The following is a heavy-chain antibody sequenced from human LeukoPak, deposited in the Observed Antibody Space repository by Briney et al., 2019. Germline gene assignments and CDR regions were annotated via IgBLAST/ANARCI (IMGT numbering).Heavy chain of an antibody. CDR1: GYTFTDYY. V-gene: IGHV1-2*06. CDR2: ITPNNGGT. CDR3: AREIGGATSFDY. D-gene: IGHD1-26*01. Sequence: GASVKVSCKASGYTFTDYYMHWVRQAPGQGFEWMGRITPNNGGTNYAQKFQGRVTMTRDTSISTAYMELSRLRSDDTAVYYCAREIGGATSFDYWGQGALVTGSS. J-gene: IGHJ4*02.